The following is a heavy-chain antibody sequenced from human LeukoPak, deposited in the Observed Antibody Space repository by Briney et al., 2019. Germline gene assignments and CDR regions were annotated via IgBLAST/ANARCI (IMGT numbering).Heavy chain of an antibody. V-gene: IGHV1-2*02. CDR1: GYTFTGYF. Sequence: GASVKVSCKASGYTFTGYFMHWVRQAPGQGLEWMGWINPNSGSTNYAQKFQGRVTMTRDTSISTAYMELRRLRYDDTAVYYCATAVIVAVFGDAFDIWGQGTLVTVSS. CDR3: ATAVIVAVFGDAFDI. CDR2: INPNSGST. D-gene: IGHD6-13*01. J-gene: IGHJ3*02.